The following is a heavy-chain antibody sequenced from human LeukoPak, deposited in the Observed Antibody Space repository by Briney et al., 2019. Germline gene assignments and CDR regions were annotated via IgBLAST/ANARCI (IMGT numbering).Heavy chain of an antibody. CDR1: GYSFTNYW. V-gene: IGHV5-51*01. CDR2: IYPGDSDT. CDR3: AMVAGGVYYYMDV. D-gene: IGHD6-19*01. J-gene: IGHJ6*03. Sequence: GESLKISCKASGYSFTNYWIGWVRQMPGKGLERMGIIYPGDSDTRYSPSFQGQVTISADKSISTAYLQWSSLKASDTAMYYCAMVAGGVYYYMDVWGKGTTVTVSS.